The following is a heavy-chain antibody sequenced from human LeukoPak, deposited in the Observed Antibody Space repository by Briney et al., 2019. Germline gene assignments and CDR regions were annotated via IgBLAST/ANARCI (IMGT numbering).Heavy chain of an antibody. CDR3: ARQTGGSSWSDS. V-gene: IGHV4-39*01. J-gene: IGHJ5*02. D-gene: IGHD6-13*01. CDR1: AGSISSSNHW. CDR2: MYYSGST. Sequence: SETLSLNCTVSAGSISSSNHWWTWLRQPPGKGLEWIGNMYYSGSTYYSPSLKSRVTMSVDTSRNQFFLKVTTVTAADTAVYFCARQTGGSSWSDSWGQGTLVTVSS.